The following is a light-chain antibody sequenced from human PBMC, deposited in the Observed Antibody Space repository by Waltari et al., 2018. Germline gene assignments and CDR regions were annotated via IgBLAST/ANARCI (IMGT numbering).Light chain of an antibody. V-gene: IGKV1-5*03. CDR2: KAS. J-gene: IGKJ1*01. CDR3: MHSVQWPWT. CDR1: QSISSW. Sequence: DIQMTQSPSTLSASVGDRVTITCRASQSISSWLAWYQQKPGKAPKLLIYKASSLESGVPSRFSGSGSGTDFTLKISRVEAEDVGVYYCMHSVQWPWTVGQGTKVEVK.